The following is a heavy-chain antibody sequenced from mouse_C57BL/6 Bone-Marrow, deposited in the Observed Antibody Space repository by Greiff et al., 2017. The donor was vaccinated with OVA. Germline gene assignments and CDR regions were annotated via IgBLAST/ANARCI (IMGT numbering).Heavy chain of an antibody. J-gene: IGHJ3*01. CDR2: IHPNSGST. Sequence: QVQLKQPGAELVKPGASVKLSCKASGYTFTSYWMHWVKQRPGQGLEWIGMIHPNSGSTNYNEKFKSKATLTVDKSSSTAYMQLSSLTSEDSAVYYCARIPYYGSSSAWFAYWGQGTLVTVSA. CDR1: GYTFTSYW. D-gene: IGHD1-1*01. CDR3: ARIPYYGSSSAWFAY. V-gene: IGHV1-64*01.